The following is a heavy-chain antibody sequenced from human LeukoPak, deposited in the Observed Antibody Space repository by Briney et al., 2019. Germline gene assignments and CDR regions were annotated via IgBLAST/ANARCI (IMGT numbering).Heavy chain of an antibody. CDR1: GFTFSSYA. CDR2: ISGSGGST. J-gene: IGHJ4*02. D-gene: IGHD5-18*01. Sequence: GASLRLSCAASGFTFSSYAMSWVRQAPGKGLEWVSAISGSGGSTYYADSVKGRFTISRDNSKNTLYLQMNSLRAEDTTVYYCAKDRYSYGNGLDYWGQGTLVTVSS. V-gene: IGHV3-23*01. CDR3: AKDRYSYGNGLDY.